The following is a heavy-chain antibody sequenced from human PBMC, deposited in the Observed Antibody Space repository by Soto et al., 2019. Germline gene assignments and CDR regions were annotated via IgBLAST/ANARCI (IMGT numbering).Heavy chain of an antibody. V-gene: IGHV1-69*13. CDR3: ARVITGTISGFDY. D-gene: IGHD1-20*01. CDR1: GGTFRSYA. J-gene: IGHJ4*02. Sequence: SVKVSCKASGGTFRSYAISWVRQAPGQGLEWMGGIIPIFGTANYAQNSQGRVTITADESTSTAYTELSSLSSEDQARYYRARVITGTISGFDYWGQGTLVTVSS. CDR2: IIPIFGTA.